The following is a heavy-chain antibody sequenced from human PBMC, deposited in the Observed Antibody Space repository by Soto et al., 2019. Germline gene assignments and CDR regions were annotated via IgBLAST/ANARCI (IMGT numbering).Heavy chain of an antibody. D-gene: IGHD2-2*02. CDR3: ARRPTYCSSTSCYRDAFDI. Sequence: QVQLVQSGAEVKKPGSSVKVSCKASGGTFSSYAISWVRQAPGQGLEWMGGIIPIFGTANYAQKFQGRVTITADESTSTAYMELSSLRSEDTAVYYCARRPTYCSSTSCYRDAFDIWGQGTMVTVSS. V-gene: IGHV1-69*01. CDR1: GGTFSSYA. CDR2: IIPIFGTA. J-gene: IGHJ3*02.